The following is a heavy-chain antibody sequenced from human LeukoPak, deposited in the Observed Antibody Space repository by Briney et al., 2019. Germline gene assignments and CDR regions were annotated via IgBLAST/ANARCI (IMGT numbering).Heavy chain of an antibody. D-gene: IGHD5-18*01. CDR1: GFTFSDYY. Sequence: GGSLRVYCAASGFTFSDYYMSWIRQAPGKGLEGVSFIRYDGSNKYYVDSVKGRFTISRDNSKNTLYLQMNSLRAEDTAVYYCAREMVTYYFDYWGQGTLVTVSS. CDR2: IRYDGSNK. V-gene: IGHV3-30*02. CDR3: AREMVTYYFDY. J-gene: IGHJ4*02.